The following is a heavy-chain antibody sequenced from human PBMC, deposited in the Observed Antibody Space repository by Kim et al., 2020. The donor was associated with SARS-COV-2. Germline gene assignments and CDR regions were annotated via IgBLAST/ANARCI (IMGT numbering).Heavy chain of an antibody. CDR2: IRSKANNYAT. CDR1: GFTFSGPA. V-gene: IGHV3-73*01. CDR3: TRLRYCSGDCYQED. J-gene: IGHJ1*01. Sequence: GGSLRLSCAASGFTFSGPAMHWVRQASGKGLEWVGRIRSKANNYATAYAESVKGRFTISRDDSKNTMYLQMNSLKTEDTAVYYCTRLRYCSGDCYQEDWGQGTLVTVSS. D-gene: IGHD2-21*02.